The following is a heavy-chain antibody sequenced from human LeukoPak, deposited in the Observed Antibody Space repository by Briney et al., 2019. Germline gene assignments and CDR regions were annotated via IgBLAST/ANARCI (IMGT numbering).Heavy chain of an antibody. J-gene: IGHJ4*02. CDR2: INQDGSEK. CDR3: ARDKVTY. Sequence: VGSLGLSCAASGFTFSSHWMSWVRQTPGKGLEWVAHINQDGSEKYYVDSVKGRFTISRDNAKNSLPLQMNSLRAEDTAVYYCARDKVTYWGQGTLVTVSS. V-gene: IGHV3-7*01. CDR1: GFTFSSHW.